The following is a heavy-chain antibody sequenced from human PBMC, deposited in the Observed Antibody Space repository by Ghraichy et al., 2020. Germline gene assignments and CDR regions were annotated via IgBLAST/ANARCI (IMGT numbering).Heavy chain of an antibody. V-gene: IGHV3-7*03. CDR3: ARVAHEDESFDC. CDR2: INQDASKK. Sequence: GGSLRLSCAASGFTFSRYWMSWVRQTPGKGLGWVANINQDASKKNYVDSVKGRFTISRDNAKNSLYLQMDNLKADDTAVYSCARVAHEDESFDCWGQGALVTVSS. CDR1: GFTFSRYW. D-gene: IGHD5-12*01. J-gene: IGHJ4*02.